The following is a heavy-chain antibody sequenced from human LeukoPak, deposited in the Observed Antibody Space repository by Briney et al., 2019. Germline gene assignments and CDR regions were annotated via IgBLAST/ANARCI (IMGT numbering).Heavy chain of an antibody. CDR2: ILYDGSNK. V-gene: IGHV3-33*05. Sequence: GGSLRLSCAASGFAFSSYDIHWVRQAPGKGLEWVTIILYDGSNKYYADSVKGRFTISRDNSKNTVYLQMNSLTAEDTAVYYCARESSGGFDNWAQGTLVTVSS. D-gene: IGHD3-3*01. CDR3: ARESSGGFDN. CDR1: GFAFSSYD. J-gene: IGHJ4*02.